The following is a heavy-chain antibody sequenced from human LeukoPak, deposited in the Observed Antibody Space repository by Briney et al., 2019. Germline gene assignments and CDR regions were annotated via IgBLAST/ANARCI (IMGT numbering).Heavy chain of an antibody. Sequence: PSETLSLTCTVSGGSTSSSTYYWGWIRQPPGRGLEWIGSIYYSGSPYHNPSLKSRVTMSVDTSKNQFSLKLSSVTAADTAVYFCARHLTQGNDYFYYGMDVWGQGTTVTVSS. CDR3: ARHLTQGNDYFYYGMDV. J-gene: IGHJ6*02. V-gene: IGHV4-39*01. CDR1: GGSTSSSTYY. CDR2: IYYSGSP.